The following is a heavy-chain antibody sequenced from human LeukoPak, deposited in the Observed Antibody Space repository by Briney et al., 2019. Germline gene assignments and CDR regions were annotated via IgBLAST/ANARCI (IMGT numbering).Heavy chain of an antibody. CDR2: IYYSGST. J-gene: IGHJ4*02. Sequence: SETLSLTCTVSGGSISSSSYYWGWIRQPPGKGLEWIGYIYYSGSTNYNPSLKSRVTISVDTSKNQFSLKLSSVTAADTAVYYCARETIAAAGIWADYWGQGTLVTVSS. V-gene: IGHV4-61*01. D-gene: IGHD6-13*01. CDR1: GGSISSSSYY. CDR3: ARETIAAAGIWADY.